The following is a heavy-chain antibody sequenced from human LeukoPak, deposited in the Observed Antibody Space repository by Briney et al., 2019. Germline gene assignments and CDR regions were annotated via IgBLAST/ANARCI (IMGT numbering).Heavy chain of an antibody. CDR3: TREGYSSGHAGAFNI. CDR1: GFSVSSNY. V-gene: IGHV3-30*09. D-gene: IGHD3-22*01. CDR2: ISHDGRDK. J-gene: IGHJ3*02. Sequence: GGSLRLSCAASGFSVSSNYMTWVRQAPGKGLEWVALISHDGRDKQYPESVKGRFAISRDDSERTVYLEINSLRAEDTAIFYCTREGYSSGHAGAFNIWGQGTLVTVSS.